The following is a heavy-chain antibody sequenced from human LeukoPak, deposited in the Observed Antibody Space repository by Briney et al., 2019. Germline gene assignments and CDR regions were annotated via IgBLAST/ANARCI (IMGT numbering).Heavy chain of an antibody. CDR1: GFSISTYS. CDR2: ISSSSSYI. D-gene: IGHD6-19*01. V-gene: IGHV3-21*01. J-gene: IGHJ6*02. CDR3: ARDGAVAVLYGMDV. Sequence: GGSLRLSCAASGFSISTYSMNWVRQAPGQGLEWVSSISSSSSYIYYADSLKGRFTISRDNAKNSLYLQMNSLRAEDTAVYYCARDGAVAVLYGMDVWGQGTTVTVSS.